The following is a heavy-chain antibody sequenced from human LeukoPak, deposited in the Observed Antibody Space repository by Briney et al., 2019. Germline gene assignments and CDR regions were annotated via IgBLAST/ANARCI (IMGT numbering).Heavy chain of an antibody. CDR3: ARGYYLDIVVVPAANYFDY. V-gene: IGHV4-34*01. CDR2: INHSGST. D-gene: IGHD2-2*03. J-gene: IGHJ4*02. Sequence: SETLSLTCAVYGGSFSGYYRSWIRQPPGKGLEWIGEINHSGSTNYNPSLKSRVTISVDTSKNQFSLKLSSVTAADTAVYYCARGYYLDIVVVPAANYFDYWGQGTLVTVSS. CDR1: GGSFSGYY.